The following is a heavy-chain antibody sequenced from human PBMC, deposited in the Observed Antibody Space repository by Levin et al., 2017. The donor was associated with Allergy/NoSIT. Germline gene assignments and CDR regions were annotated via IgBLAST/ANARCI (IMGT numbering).Heavy chain of an antibody. V-gene: IGHV3-11*01. D-gene: IGHD2-2*01. Sequence: GESLKISCAASGFTFSDYYMSWIRQAPGKGLEWVSYISSSGSTIYYADSVKGRFTISRDNAKNSLYLQMNSLRAEDTAVYYCAREGRYCSSTSCYAEINAFDIWGQGTMVTVSS. J-gene: IGHJ3*02. CDR1: GFTFSDYY. CDR3: AREGRYCSSTSCYAEINAFDI. CDR2: ISSSGSTI.